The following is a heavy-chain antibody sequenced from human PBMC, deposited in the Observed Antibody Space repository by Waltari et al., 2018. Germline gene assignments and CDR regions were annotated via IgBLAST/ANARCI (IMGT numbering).Heavy chain of an antibody. J-gene: IGHJ4*02. CDR1: GLTFSSYE. CDR3: ATQVYSGYDEETFDY. D-gene: IGHD5-12*01. Sequence: EVQLVESGGGLVQPGGSLRLSCAASGLTFSSYEMNWVRPAPGKGLEWVSYISSSGSTIYYADSVKGRFTISRDNAKNSLYLQMNSLRAEDTAVYYCATQVYSGYDEETFDYWGQGTLVTVSS. V-gene: IGHV3-48*03. CDR2: ISSSGSTI.